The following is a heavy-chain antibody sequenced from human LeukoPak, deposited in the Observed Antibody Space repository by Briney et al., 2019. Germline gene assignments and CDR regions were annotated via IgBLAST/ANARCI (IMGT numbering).Heavy chain of an antibody. CDR2: ISGAGRYI. D-gene: IGHD3-22*01. CDR1: GFTFGRHS. J-gene: IGHJ3*02. Sequence: GGSLRLSCAASGFTFGRHSLNWVRQAPGKGLEWVSSISGAGRYIFYADSVKGRFTISRDNAKNSVYLQMNSLRAEDTAVYYCARDEADYYDRSGFFFDAFDIWGQGTGVTVSS. V-gene: IGHV3-21*01. CDR3: ARDEADYYDRSGFFFDAFDI.